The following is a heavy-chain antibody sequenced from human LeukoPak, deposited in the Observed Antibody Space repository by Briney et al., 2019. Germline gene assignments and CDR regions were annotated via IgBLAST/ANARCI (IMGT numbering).Heavy chain of an antibody. CDR1: GVSIYSYY. CDR2: IYYSGST. Sequence: SETLSLTCTVSGVSIYSYYWGWIRQPPGKGLEWIGSIYYSGSTYYNPSPKSRVTISVDTSKNQFSLKLSSVTAADTAVYYCARHGAPARPGYYYYYGMDVWGQGTTVTVSS. D-gene: IGHD6-6*01. V-gene: IGHV4-39*01. J-gene: IGHJ6*02. CDR3: ARHGAPARPGYYYYYGMDV.